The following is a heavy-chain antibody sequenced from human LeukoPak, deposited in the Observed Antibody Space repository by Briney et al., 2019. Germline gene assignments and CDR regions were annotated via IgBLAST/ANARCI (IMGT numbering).Heavy chain of an antibody. D-gene: IGHD6-19*01. J-gene: IGHJ4*02. CDR2: ISSSGSTI. CDR3: ARVYSSGWSRDFDY. CDR1: GFTFSSYE. Sequence: GGSLRLSCAASGFTFSSYEMNWVRQAPGKGLEWVSYISSSGSTIYYADSVKGRSTISRDNAKNSLYLQMNSLRAEDTAVYYCARVYSSGWSRDFDYWGQGTLVTVSS. V-gene: IGHV3-48*03.